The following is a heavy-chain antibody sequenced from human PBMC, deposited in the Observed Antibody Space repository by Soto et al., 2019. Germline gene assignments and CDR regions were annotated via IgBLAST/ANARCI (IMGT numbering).Heavy chain of an antibody. D-gene: IGHD4-17*01. CDR3: TTARGTYGAEYFQH. Sequence: GGSLRLACAASGFTFTNAWMSWVRQGPGTGLEWVGRIKSKTDGGTTDYAAPVKGRFTISRDDSKNTLYLQMNSLKTEDTAVYYCTTARGTYGAEYFQHWGQGTLVTVSS. CDR1: GFTFTNAW. J-gene: IGHJ1*01. CDR2: IKSKTDGGTT. V-gene: IGHV3-15*01.